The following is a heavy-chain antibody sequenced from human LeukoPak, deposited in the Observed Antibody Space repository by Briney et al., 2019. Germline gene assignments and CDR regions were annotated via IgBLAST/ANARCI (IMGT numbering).Heavy chain of an antibody. V-gene: IGHV1-46*01. Sequence: ASVKVSCKASGYPFLMICIHRVRQPPGQGLEWKGKINPAGGAASYAQGFQGRVTVTRYKSASTVYMELSSLRSEDTAVYYCARDTRELLGGYYFDYWGQGALVTVSS. J-gene: IGHJ4*02. D-gene: IGHD3-10*01. CDR2: INPAGGAA. CDR3: ARDTRELLGGYYFDY. CDR1: GYPFLMIC.